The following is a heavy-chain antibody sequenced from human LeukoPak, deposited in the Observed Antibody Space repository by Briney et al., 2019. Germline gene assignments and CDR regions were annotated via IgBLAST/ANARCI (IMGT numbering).Heavy chain of an antibody. Sequence: GASVKVSCKASGYTFTSYDINWVRQATGQGLEWMGWMNPNSGNTGYAQKFQGRVTMTRDMSTSTVYMELSSLRSEDTAVYYCARAPVRLARFDIWGQGTMVTVSS. J-gene: IGHJ3*02. V-gene: IGHV1-8*02. CDR2: MNPNSGNT. D-gene: IGHD3-10*01. CDR3: ARAPVRLARFDI. CDR1: GYTFTSYD.